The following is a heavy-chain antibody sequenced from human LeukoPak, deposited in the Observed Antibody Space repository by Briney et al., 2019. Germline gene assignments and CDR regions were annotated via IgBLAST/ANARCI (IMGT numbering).Heavy chain of an antibody. V-gene: IGHV3-30*18. CDR1: GFIFSNYG. CDR3: AKVQRQFSAYALGDFDY. D-gene: IGHD5-12*01. Sequence: GGSLRLSCAASGFIFSNYGMHWVRQAPDKGLEWVTVISYDGSYTYYADSVKGRFTISRDNSKNTLYLQMSSLRADDTAVYYCAKVQRQFSAYALGDFDYWGQGTLVTVSS. CDR2: ISYDGSYT. J-gene: IGHJ4*02.